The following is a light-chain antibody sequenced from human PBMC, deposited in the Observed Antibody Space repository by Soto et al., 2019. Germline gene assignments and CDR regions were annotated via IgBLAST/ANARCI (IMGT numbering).Light chain of an antibody. V-gene: IGKV1-12*01. CDR1: QGISRW. Sequence: DIQMTQSPSSVSASVGDRVTITCRASQGISRWLAWYQQKPGNAPNLLIYNASNLQSEVPSRFSGSGSGTDFALTINSLQSEDFAIYYCQPYNNWPLTFGGGTKVESK. CDR2: NAS. J-gene: IGKJ4*01. CDR3: QPYNNWPLT.